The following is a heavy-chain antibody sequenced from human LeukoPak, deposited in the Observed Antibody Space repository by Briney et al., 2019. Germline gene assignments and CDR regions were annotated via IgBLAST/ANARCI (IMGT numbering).Heavy chain of an antibody. J-gene: IGHJ4*02. CDR3: ATKRQFDWLSGLDY. Sequence: ASVKVSCKVSGYTLTELSMHWVRQAPGKGLEWMGGFDPEDGETIYAQKFQGGVTMTEDTSTDTAYMELSSLTSEDTAVYYCATKRQFDWLSGLDYWGQGTLVTVSS. CDR1: GYTLTELS. CDR2: FDPEDGET. D-gene: IGHD3-9*01. V-gene: IGHV1-24*01.